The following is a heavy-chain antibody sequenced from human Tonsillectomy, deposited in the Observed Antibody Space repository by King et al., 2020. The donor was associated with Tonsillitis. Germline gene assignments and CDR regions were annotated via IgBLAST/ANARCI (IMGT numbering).Heavy chain of an antibody. CDR2: ISAYNGNT. D-gene: IGHD6-19*01. Sequence: VQLVESGAEVKKPGASVTVSCKASGYTFTTYGISWVRQAPGQGLEWMAWISAYNGNTHYAQKFQGRVTMTTDTSTSTAYMELRSLRSDDTAVYYCARDRGDPGQYGSGWWYHWFDPWGQGTLVTVPS. CDR3: ARDRGDPGQYGSGWWYHWFDP. V-gene: IGHV1-18*01. CDR1: GYTFTTYG. J-gene: IGHJ5*02.